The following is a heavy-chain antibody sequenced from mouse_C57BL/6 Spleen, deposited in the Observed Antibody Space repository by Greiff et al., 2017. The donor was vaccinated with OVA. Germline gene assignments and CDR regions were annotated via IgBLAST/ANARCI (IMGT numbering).Heavy chain of an antibody. CDR1: GYTFTSCW. D-gene: IGHD2-1*01. V-gene: IGHV1-52*01. J-gene: IGHJ2*01. CDR3: AIWYDTLDY. CDR2: IDPSDSET. Sequence: QVQLLQPGAELVRPGSSVKLSCKASGYTFTSCWMHWVKQRPIQGLEWIGNIDPSDSETHYNQKSKDKATLTVDKYTSTDYMQLSSLASEYSAVYYCAIWYDTLDYWGQGTTLTVSS.